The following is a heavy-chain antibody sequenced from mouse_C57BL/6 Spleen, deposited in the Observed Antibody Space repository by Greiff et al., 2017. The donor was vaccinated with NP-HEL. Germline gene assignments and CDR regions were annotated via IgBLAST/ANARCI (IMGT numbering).Heavy chain of an antibody. D-gene: IGHD3-2*02. J-gene: IGHJ4*01. V-gene: IGHV1-55*01. CDR3: ALRGAQATRYAMDY. CDR2: IYPGSGST. CDR1: GYTFTSYW. Sequence: QVQLQQSGAELVKPGASVKMSCKASGYTFTSYWITWVKQRPGQGLEWIGDIYPGSGSTNYNEKFKSKATMTVDTSSSTAYMPRSSLTSEDSAVYYCALRGAQATRYAMDYWGQGTSVTVSS.